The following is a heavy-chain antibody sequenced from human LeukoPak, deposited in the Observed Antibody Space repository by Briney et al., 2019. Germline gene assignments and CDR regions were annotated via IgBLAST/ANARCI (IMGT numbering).Heavy chain of an antibody. D-gene: IGHD1-14*01. CDR1: NGSFSGYY. J-gene: IGHJ4*02. CDR3: AREILGGFNPGAY. CDR2: IHRSGSP. V-gene: IGHV4-34*01. Sequence: SETLSLTCAVYNGSFSGYYWNWIRQPPGEGLEWIGEIHRSGSPNYNPSLQSRVTISIDRSRNQIALELSSVTAADTAVYYCAREILGGFNPGAYWGQGTLVTVSS.